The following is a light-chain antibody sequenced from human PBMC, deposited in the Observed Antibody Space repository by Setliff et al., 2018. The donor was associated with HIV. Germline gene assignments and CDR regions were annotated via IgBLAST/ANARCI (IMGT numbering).Light chain of an antibody. J-gene: IGLJ1*01. V-gene: IGLV2-14*03. CDR1: RSDVGGYDY. CDR2: NVN. Sequence: QSVLAQPASVSGSPGQSITISCTGTRSDVGGYDYVPWYQHHPGKAPKLIIYNVNKRPSGVSNRLSGSKSGNTASLTISGLQAEDEADYYCTSYTTSSSPYAFGTGTKVNRP. CDR3: TSYTTSSSPYA.